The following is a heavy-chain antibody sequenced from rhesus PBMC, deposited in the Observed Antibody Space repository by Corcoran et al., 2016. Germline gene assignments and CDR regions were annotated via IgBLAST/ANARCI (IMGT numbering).Heavy chain of an antibody. J-gene: IGHJ4*01. CDR3: ARLTTLYYFDY. CDR2: INGNSGSP. D-gene: IGHD4-11*01. V-gene: IGHV4-80*01. Sequence: QVQLQESGPGLVKPSETLSLPCAVSGASISSYWWSWIRQPPGKGLGWIGEINGNSGSPDYNPALKSRVTIAKDASKNQFSLKLSSVTAADTAVYYCARLTTLYYFDYWGQGVLVTVSS. CDR1: GASISSYW.